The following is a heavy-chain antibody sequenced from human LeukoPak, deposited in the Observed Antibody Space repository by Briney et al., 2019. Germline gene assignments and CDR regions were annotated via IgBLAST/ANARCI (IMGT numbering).Heavy chain of an antibody. CDR3: GTLLSNGPFDY. CDR1: GYTFSDNY. J-gene: IGHJ4*02. CDR2: IYPNSGAT. V-gene: IGHV1-2*02. Sequence: ASVKVSCKASGYTFSDNYIHWMRQASGQGLEWMGWIYPNSGATKYAQKFQGRVTMTRDTSISTAYMELSGLRSDDTAVYYCGTLLSNGPFDYWGQGSLVTVSS.